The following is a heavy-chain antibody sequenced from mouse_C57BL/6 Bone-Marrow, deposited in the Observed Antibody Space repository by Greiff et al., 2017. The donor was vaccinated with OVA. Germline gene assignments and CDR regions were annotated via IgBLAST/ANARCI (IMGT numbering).Heavy chain of an antibody. CDR2: ISSGSSTI. D-gene: IGHD4-1*01. CDR3: ARKKPLGAMDY. J-gene: IGHJ4*01. Sequence: EVKLMESGGGLVKPGGSLKLSCAASGFTFSDYGMHWVRQAPEQGLEWVAYISSGSSTIYYADTVKGRFTISRDNAKNTLFLQMTSLRSEDTAMCDSARKKPLGAMDYWGRGTSVTVSS. CDR1: GFTFSDYG. V-gene: IGHV5-17*01.